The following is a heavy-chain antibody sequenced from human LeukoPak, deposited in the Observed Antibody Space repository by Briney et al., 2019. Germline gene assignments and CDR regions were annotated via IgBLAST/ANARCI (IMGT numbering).Heavy chain of an antibody. CDR3: ARDPRYCSGGSCYSVLDY. CDR2: IHYSGST. CDR1: GGSISSYY. V-gene: IGHV4-59*12. Sequence: PSETLSLTCTVPGGSISSYYWSWIRQPPGKGLEWIGYIHYSGSTTYNPSLKSRVTISLDTSKNQFSLKLSSVTAADTAVYYCARDPRYCSGGSCYSVLDYWGRGTLVTVSS. D-gene: IGHD2-15*01. J-gene: IGHJ4*02.